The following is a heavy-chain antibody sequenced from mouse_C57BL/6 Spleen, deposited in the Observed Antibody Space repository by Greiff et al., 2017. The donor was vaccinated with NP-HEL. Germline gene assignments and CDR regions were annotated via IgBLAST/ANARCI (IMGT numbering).Heavy chain of an antibody. CDR3: AREAELLRYFDV. J-gene: IGHJ1*03. CDR2: INPGSGGT. CDR1: GYAFTNYL. Sequence: VQLQQSGAELVRPGTSVKVSCKASGYAFTNYLIEWVKQRPGQGLEWIGVINPGSGGTNYNEKFKGKATLTADKSSSTAYMQLSSLTSEESAGYICAREAELLRYFDVWGTGTTVTVSS. D-gene: IGHD1-1*01. V-gene: IGHV1-54*01.